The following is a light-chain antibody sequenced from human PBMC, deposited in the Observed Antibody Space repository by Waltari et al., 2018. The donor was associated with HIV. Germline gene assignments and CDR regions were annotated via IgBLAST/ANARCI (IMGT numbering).Light chain of an antibody. CDR2: GNN. CDR1: SSNIGAGFD. V-gene: IGLV1-40*01. CDR3: QSYDSSLNTYV. Sequence: QSVLTQPPSLSGAPGQRVIISCTGSSSNIGAGFDVDWYQQLPGTAPKLLIYGNNNRPSGVPDRFSGSKSGTSASLANTGLQAEDEADYYCQSYDSSLNTYVFGSGTKVTVL. J-gene: IGLJ1*01.